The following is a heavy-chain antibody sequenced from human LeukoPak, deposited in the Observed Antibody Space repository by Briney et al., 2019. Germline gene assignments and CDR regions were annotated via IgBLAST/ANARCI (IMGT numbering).Heavy chain of an antibody. J-gene: IGHJ3*02. CDR3: ARARLTDYVWGRRTFDI. CDR2: ISSSGSTI. V-gene: IGHV3-48*03. Sequence: GGSLRLSCAASGFTFSSYEVNWVRQAPGKGLEWVSYISSSGSTIYYADSVKGRFTISRDNAKKSLYLQMNSLRAEDTAVYYCARARLTDYVWGRRTFDIWGQGTMVTISS. CDR1: GFTFSSYE. D-gene: IGHD3-16*01.